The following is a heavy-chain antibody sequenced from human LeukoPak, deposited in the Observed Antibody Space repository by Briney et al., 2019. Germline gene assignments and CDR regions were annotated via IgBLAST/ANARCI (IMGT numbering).Heavy chain of an antibody. Sequence: PGGSLRLSCAASGFTFSSYGMHWVRQAPGKGLEWVAVIWYDGSNKYYADSVKGRFTISRDNSKNTLYLQMNSLRAEDTAVYYCAREGRCGGDCYCDYWGQGTLVTVSS. V-gene: IGHV3-33*01. D-gene: IGHD2-21*02. CDR2: IWYDGSNK. J-gene: IGHJ4*02. CDR3: AREGRCGGDCYCDY. CDR1: GFTFSSYG.